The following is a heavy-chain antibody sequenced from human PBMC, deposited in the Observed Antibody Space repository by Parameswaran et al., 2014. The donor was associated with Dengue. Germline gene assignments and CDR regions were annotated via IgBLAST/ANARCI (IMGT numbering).Heavy chain of an antibody. D-gene: IGHD6-13*01. CDR3: ATTVLSPASGTLYFQQ. J-gene: IGHJ1*01. CDR1: GASVNNSSFY. Sequence: ASETLSLTCTVSGASVNNSSFYWGWIRQTPGKGLEWIGSFYFTGITAYNPSLRSRVAMSVDTSKNQLSKNQLSLRLRSVTAADTALYYCATTVLSPASGTLYFQQWGQGTLVTVSS. CDR2: FYFTGIT. V-gene: IGHV4-39*01.